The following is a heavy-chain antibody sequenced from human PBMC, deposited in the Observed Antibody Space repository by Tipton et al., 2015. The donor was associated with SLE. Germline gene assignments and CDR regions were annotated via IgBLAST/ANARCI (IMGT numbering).Heavy chain of an antibody. CDR2: IYSGGST. D-gene: IGHD6-19*01. J-gene: IGHJ6*02. Sequence: SLRLSCAASGFTVSSNYMSWVRQAPGKGLEWVSVIYSGGSTYYADSVKGRFTISRDNSKNTLYLQMNSLRAEDTAVYYCARAYSSGWEEYYGMDVWGQGTTVTVSS. CDR1: GFTVSSNY. V-gene: IGHV3-66*02. CDR3: ARAYSSGWEEYYGMDV.